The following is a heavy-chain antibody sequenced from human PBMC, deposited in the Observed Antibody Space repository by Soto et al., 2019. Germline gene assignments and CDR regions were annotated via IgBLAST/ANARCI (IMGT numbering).Heavy chain of an antibody. CDR3: VRAPEQRPIDF. Sequence: PGGGMRLSCAASGFSLSEYWMHWVRQVPAKRLLWVSLICVDGPDTTSADSLNGLFTISRHNAKNTLYLQMDSLRAEDTAVYYCVRAPEQRPIDFWGHGSLVPVSS. CDR1: GFSLSEYW. J-gene: IGHJ4*01. V-gene: IGHV3-74*03. CDR2: ICVDGPDT. D-gene: IGHD6-19*01.